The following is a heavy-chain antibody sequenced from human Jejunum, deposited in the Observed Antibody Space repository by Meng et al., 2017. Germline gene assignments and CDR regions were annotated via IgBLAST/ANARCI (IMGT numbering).Heavy chain of an antibody. V-gene: IGHV1-8*01. Sequence: QVQLVQSGAEVKNPGASAKVSCRTSGYTFTTYYLNWVRQASGQGFEWLGWMHPSSGDTDYAQKFQGRVSMTRDTSINTAYLELYSLRSEDTAVYYCARGSTRMDDAWGQETLVTVSS. D-gene: IGHD2-15*01. J-gene: IGHJ5*02. CDR3: ARGSTRMDDA. CDR1: GYTFTTYY. CDR2: MHPSSGDT.